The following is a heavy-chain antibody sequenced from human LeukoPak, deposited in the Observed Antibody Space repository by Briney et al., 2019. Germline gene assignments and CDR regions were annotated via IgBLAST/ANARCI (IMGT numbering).Heavy chain of an antibody. CDR1: GYTFTVYY. CDR3: ARDPEGYCSSTSCYPDY. D-gene: IGHD2-2*01. V-gene: IGHV1-2*06. CDR2: INPNSGGT. Sequence: ASVKVSCKASGYTFTVYYMHWVRQAPGQGLEWMGRINPNSGGTNYAQKFQGRVTMTRDTSISTAYMELSRLRSDDTAVYYCARDPEGYCSSTSCYPDYWGQGTLVTVSS. J-gene: IGHJ4*02.